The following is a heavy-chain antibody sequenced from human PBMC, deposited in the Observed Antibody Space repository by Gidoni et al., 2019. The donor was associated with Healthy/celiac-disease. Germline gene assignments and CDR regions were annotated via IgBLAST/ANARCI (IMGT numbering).Heavy chain of an antibody. CDR2: IYWDDDK. Sequence: QITLKESGPTLVKPTQTLTLTCTFSGFSLSTSGVGVGWIRQPPGKALEWLALIYWDDDKRYSPSLKSRLTITKDTSKNQVVLTMTNMDPVDTATYYCAHSLNLMVQGQLFDYWGQGTLVTVSS. CDR1: GFSLSTSGVG. J-gene: IGHJ4*02. CDR3: AHSLNLMVQGQLFDY. V-gene: IGHV2-5*02. D-gene: IGHD3-10*01.